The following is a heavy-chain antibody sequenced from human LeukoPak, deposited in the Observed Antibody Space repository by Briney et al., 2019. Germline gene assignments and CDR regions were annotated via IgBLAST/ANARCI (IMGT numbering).Heavy chain of an antibody. D-gene: IGHD6-19*01. CDR1: GASISSYY. V-gene: IGHV4-59*01. CDR2: IYYSGST. Sequence: SETLSLTCTVSGASISSYYWSWIRQPPGKGLEWIGYIYYSGSTNYNLSLKSRVTISVDTSKNQFSLKLSSVTAADTAVYYCARVESTGSLSGFDYWGQGTLVTVSS. CDR3: ARVESTGSLSGFDY. J-gene: IGHJ4*02.